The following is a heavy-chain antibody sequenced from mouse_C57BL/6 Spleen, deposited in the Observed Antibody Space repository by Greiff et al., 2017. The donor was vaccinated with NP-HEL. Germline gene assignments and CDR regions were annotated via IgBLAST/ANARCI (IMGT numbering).Heavy chain of an antibody. CDR1: GYTFTSYW. CDR2: IDPSDSET. CDR3: ARGDYGIHFDY. Sequence: QVQLQQSGAELVRPGSSVKLSCKASGYTFTSYWMHWVKQRPIQGLEWIGNIDPSDSETHYNQKFKDKATLTVDKSSSTAYMQLSSLTSEDSAVYYCARGDYGIHFDYWGQGTTLTVSS. V-gene: IGHV1-52*01. J-gene: IGHJ2*01. D-gene: IGHD2-1*01.